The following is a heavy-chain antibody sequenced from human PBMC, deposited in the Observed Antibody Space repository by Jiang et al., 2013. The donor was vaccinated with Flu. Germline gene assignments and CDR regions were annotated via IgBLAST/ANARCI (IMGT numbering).Heavy chain of an antibody. V-gene: IGHV3-30*07. CDR3: ARDKVRGVKYYYGMDV. Sequence: FTISRDNSKNTLYLQMNSLRAEDTAVYYCARDKVRGVKYYYGMDVWGQGTTVTVSS. D-gene: IGHD3-10*01. J-gene: IGHJ6*02.